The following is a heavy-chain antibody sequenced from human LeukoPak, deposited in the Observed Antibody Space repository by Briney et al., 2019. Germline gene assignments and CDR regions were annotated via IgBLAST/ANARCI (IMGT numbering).Heavy chain of an antibody. CDR2: IYPGDSDT. CDR1: GYSFTSYW. Sequence: GESLKISCKGSGYSFTSYWIGWVRQMPGKGLEWMGIIYPGDSDTRYSPSFQGQVTISADKSISTAYLQWSSLKASDAAMYYCARLNIDYYYGMDVWGQGTTVTVSS. D-gene: IGHD2/OR15-2a*01. J-gene: IGHJ6*02. V-gene: IGHV5-51*01. CDR3: ARLNIDYYYGMDV.